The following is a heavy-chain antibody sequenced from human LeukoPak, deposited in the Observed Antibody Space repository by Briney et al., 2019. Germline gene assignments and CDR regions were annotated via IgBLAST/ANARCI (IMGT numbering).Heavy chain of an antibody. CDR3: AKDSELDDYGYYYMDV. J-gene: IGHJ6*03. D-gene: IGHD5-12*01. Sequence: PGGSLRLSCAASGFTFSSYGMHWVRQAPGKGLEWVAFIRYDGSNKYYADSVKGRFTISRDNAKNSLYLQMNSLRAEDTAVYYCAKDSELDDYGYYYMDVWGKGTTVTISS. CDR1: GFTFSSYG. V-gene: IGHV3-30*02. CDR2: IRYDGSNK.